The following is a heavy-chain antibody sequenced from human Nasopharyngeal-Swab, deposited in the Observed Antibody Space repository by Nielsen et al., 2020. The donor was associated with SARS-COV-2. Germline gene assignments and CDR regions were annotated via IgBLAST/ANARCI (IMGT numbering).Heavy chain of an antibody. CDR3: AKLWGYGYPGDY. V-gene: IGHV3-9*01. CDR1: GFTFDDYA. CDR2: ISWNSGSI. J-gene: IGHJ4*02. D-gene: IGHD5-18*01. Sequence: GGSLRLSCAASGFTFDDYAMHWVRQAPGKGLEWVSGISWNSGSIGYADSVKGRFTISRDNAKNSLYLQMNSLRAEDTALYYCAKLWGYGYPGDYWGQGTLVTVSS.